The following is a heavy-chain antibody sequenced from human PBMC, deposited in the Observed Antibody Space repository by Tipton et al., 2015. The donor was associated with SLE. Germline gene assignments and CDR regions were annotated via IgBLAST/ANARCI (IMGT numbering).Heavy chain of an antibody. V-gene: IGHV3-53*04. CDR3: ARELNWGSQSYFDY. CDR1: GFTVSGNY. J-gene: IGHJ4*02. D-gene: IGHD7-27*01. Sequence: SLRLSCAASGFTVSGNYMSWVRQAPGKGLEWVSVIYSGGNTYYADSVKGRFTISRHNSKNTLYLQMNSLRAEDTAVYYCARELNWGSQSYFDYWRQGTLVTVSS. CDR2: IYSGGNT.